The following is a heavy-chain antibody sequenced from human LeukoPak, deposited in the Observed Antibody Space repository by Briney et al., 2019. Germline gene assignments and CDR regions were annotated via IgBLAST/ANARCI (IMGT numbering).Heavy chain of an antibody. V-gene: IGHV3-33*01. J-gene: IGHJ4*02. D-gene: IGHD6-13*01. CDR2: IWYDGSNK. CDR1: GFTFSSYG. CDR3: ARDKIAAADEELFDY. Sequence: PGGSLRLSCAASGFTFSSYGMHWVRQAPGKGLEWVAVIWYDGSNKYYADSVKGRFTISRDNSKNTLYLQMNSLRAEDTAVYYCARDKIAAADEELFDYWGQGTLVTVSS.